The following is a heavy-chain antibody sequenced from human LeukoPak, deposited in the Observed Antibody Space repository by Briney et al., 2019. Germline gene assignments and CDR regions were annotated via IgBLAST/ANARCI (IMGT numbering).Heavy chain of an antibody. J-gene: IGHJ6*02. CDR2: INHSGST. CDR3: ARGGSSGWYSYYYYYYGMDV. V-gene: IGHV4-34*01. D-gene: IGHD6-19*01. Sequence: PSETLSLTCAVYGGPFSGYYWSWIRQPPGKGLEWIGEINHSGSTNYNPSLRSRVTISVDTSKNQFSLKLSSVTAADTAVYYCARGGSSGWYSYYYYYYGMDVWGQGTTVTVSS. CDR1: GGPFSGYY.